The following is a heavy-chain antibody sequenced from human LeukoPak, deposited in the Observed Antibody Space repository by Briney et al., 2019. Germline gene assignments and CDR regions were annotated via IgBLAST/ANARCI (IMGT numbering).Heavy chain of an antibody. CDR2: INSDGSST. CDR1: GFTFSNYA. CDR3: ARPGGDIVATMPKF. V-gene: IGHV3-74*01. D-gene: IGHD5-12*01. J-gene: IGHJ4*02. Sequence: GGSRRLSCAASGFTFSNYAMIWVRQAPGKGLVWVSRINSDGSSTSYADSVKGRFTISRDNAKNTLYLQMNSLRAEDTAVYYCARPGGDIVATMPKFWGQGTLVTVSS.